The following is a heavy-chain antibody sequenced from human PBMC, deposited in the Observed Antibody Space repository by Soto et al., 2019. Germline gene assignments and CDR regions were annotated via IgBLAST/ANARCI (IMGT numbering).Heavy chain of an antibody. Sequence: PSVKVSCKASGYTFTSYGISWVRQAPGQGLEWMGWISAYNGNTNYAQKLQGRVTMTTDTSTSTAYMELRSLRSDDTAVYYCAREPILRFLEWGGAYYYYGMDVWGQGTTVTVSS. V-gene: IGHV1-18*04. CDR1: GYTFTSYG. J-gene: IGHJ6*02. CDR2: ISAYNGNT. D-gene: IGHD3-3*01. CDR3: AREPILRFLEWGGAYYYYGMDV.